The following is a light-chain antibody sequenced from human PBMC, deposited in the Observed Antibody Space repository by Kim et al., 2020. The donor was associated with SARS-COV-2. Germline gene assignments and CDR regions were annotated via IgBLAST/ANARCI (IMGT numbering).Light chain of an antibody. CDR3: SSYTSSSAPFYV. CDR2: EVS. J-gene: IGLJ1*01. CDR1: SSDVDDYNR. Sequence: QSALTQPPSVSGSPGQSVTISCTGASSDVDDYNRVSWYQQPPGTAPKLMVYEVSTRPSGVPDRFSGSKSGNTASLTISGLQAEDEADYYCSSYTSSSAPFYVFGTGTKVTVL. V-gene: IGLV2-18*02.